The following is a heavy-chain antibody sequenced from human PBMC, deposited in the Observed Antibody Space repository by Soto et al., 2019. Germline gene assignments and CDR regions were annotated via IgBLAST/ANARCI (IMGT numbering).Heavy chain of an antibody. D-gene: IGHD3-3*01. V-gene: IGHV3-7*05. CDR3: ARRSRPYYDFWSDPPIAYYYGMDV. J-gene: IGHJ6*02. CDR2: IKQDGSEK. CDR1: GVSFSRYW. Sequence: PGGSLGLSCAASGVSFSRYWMSWVGQAPGKGLEWVANIKQDGSEKYYVDSVKGRFTISRDNAKNSLYLQMNSLRAEDTAVYYCARRSRPYYDFWSDPPIAYYYGMDVWGQGTTVTVSS.